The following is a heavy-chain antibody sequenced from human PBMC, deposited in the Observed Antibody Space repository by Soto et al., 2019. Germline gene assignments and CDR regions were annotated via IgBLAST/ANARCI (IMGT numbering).Heavy chain of an antibody. V-gene: IGHV4-59*11. CDR3: ARANWDSEY. Sequence: QVQLQASGPGLVKPSETLSLTCTVSGGSISNHYWSWIRQPPGKGLGWIGYISYNGNTNYNPSLKSRVTISVDTSKNQISLRLSSVTAADTAVYYCARANWDSEYWGQGTLVTVSS. D-gene: IGHD7-27*01. J-gene: IGHJ4*02. CDR2: ISYNGNT. CDR1: GGSISNHY.